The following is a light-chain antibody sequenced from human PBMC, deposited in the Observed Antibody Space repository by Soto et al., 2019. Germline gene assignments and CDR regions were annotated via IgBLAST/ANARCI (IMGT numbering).Light chain of an antibody. CDR1: QGISSW. CDR2: AAS. J-gene: IGKJ3*01. Sequence: DIQMTQSPSSVSASVGDRVTITCRASQGISSWLAWYQQKPGKAPKLLIYAASSLQSGVPSRFXXXXXXXXXXLTISSLQPEDFATYYCQQANSFPFTFGPGTKVDIK. CDR3: QQANSFPFT. V-gene: IGKV1-12*01.